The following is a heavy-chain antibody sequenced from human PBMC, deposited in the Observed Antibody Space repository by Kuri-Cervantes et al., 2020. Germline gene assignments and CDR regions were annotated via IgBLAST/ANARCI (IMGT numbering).Heavy chain of an antibody. V-gene: IGHV1-46*01. CDR2: INPSGGST. CDR3: ARGSYSSGRSPHTYWYFDL. D-gene: IGHD6-19*01. CDR1: GYTFTSYY. J-gene: IGHJ2*01. Sequence: ASVKVSCKASGYTFTSYYMHWVRQAPGQGLEWMGIINPSGGSTSYAQKFQGRVTMTRDTSTSTVYMELSSLRSEDTAVYYCARGSYSSGRSPHTYWYFDLWGRGTLVTVSS.